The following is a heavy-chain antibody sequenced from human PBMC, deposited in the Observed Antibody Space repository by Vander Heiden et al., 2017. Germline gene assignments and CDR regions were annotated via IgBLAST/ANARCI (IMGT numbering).Heavy chain of an antibody. CDR1: GFRFSVFS. D-gene: IGHD1-26*01. CDR2: MTSDLRTT. V-gene: IGHV3-48*02. J-gene: IGHJ4*02. Sequence: EVQLVESGGGLVQPGGSLRLSCAASGFRFSVFSMNWIRQAPGKAPEWVAYMTSDLRTTYYADAVQGRFTIARDNARNLVFLQMNSLRDDDTAVYHCARSVEARFDYWGQGVAVAVSS. CDR3: ARSVEARFDY.